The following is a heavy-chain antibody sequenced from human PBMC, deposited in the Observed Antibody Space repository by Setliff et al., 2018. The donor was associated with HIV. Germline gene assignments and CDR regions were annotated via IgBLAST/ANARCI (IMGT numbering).Heavy chain of an antibody. V-gene: IGHV1-2*02. CDR3: GVGPEKIYYYYGMDA. J-gene: IGHJ6*02. Sequence: ASVKVSCKASGYTFTDYYIHWVRQAPGQGLEWMGWIYPNTGGTKYSQKFQGRVTITRDTSASTAYMELSSLRSEDTAVYYCGVGPEKIYYYYGMDAWGQGTTVTVSS. CDR1: GYTFTDYY. CDR2: IYPNTGGT. D-gene: IGHD1-26*01.